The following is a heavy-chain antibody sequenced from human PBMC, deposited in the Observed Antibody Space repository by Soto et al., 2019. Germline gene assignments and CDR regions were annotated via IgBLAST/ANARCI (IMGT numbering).Heavy chain of an antibody. J-gene: IGHJ5*02. D-gene: IGHD2-15*01. CDR1: GGSFSGYY. Sequence: SETLSLTCAVYGGSFSGYYWSWIRQPPGKGLEWIGEINHSGSTNYNPSLKSRVTISVDTSKNQFSLKLSSVTAADTAVYYCARAGYCSGGSCYSVVVGWFDPWGQGTLVTVSS. CDR3: ARAGYCSGGSCYSVVVGWFDP. CDR2: INHSGST. V-gene: IGHV4-34*01.